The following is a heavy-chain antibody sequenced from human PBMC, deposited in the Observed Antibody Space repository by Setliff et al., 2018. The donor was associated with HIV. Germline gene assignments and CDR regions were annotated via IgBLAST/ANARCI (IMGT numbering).Heavy chain of an antibody. CDR3: ARESGIVGAQGFDY. D-gene: IGHD1-26*01. V-gene: IGHV4-39*07. Sequence: LSLTCTVSGGSISSDNYFWSWIRQPPGKGLEWIGEINHSGSTIYNPSLKSRVTITINTSKRQFSLNLSSVTAADSAMYYCARESGIVGAQGFDYWSQGTLVTVSS. CDR1: GGSISSDNYF. CDR2: INHSGST. J-gene: IGHJ4*02.